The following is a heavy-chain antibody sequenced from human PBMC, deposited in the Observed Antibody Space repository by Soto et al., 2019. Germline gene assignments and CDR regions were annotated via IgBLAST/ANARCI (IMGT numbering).Heavy chain of an antibody. CDR2: ISYDGSNK. D-gene: IGHD6-13*01. J-gene: IGHJ4*02. CDR1: GFTFSSYG. CDR3: AKIIAAAGTFVDY. V-gene: IGHV3-30*18. Sequence: GGSLRLSCAASGFTFSSYGMHWVRQAPGKGLEWVAVISYDGSNKYYADSVKGRFTISRDNSKNTLYLQMNSLRAEDTAVYYCAKIIAAAGTFVDYWGQGTLVTVSS.